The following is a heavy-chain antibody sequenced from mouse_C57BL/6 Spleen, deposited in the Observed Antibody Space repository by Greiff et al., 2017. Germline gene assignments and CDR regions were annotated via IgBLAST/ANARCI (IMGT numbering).Heavy chain of an antibody. D-gene: IGHD4-1*01. CDR1: GYTFTRYG. CDR2: IYPRSGNT. Sequence: LQESGAELARPGASVKLSCKASGYTFTRYGISWVKQRTGQGLEWIGEIYPRSGNTYYTEKFQGKATLTADKSSSTAYMKLRSLESEDAAVYFCASGRDAMDYWGQGTSVTVSS. V-gene: IGHV1-81*01. CDR3: ASGRDAMDY. J-gene: IGHJ4*01.